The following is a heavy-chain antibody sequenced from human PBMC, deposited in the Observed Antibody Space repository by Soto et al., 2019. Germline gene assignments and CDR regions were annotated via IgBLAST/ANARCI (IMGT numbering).Heavy chain of an antibody. V-gene: IGHV3-23*01. CDR1: GFTFSSHG. J-gene: IGHJ4*02. D-gene: IGHD3-10*01. CDR3: PKAAYYYGSGSYFPFDY. Sequence: PGGSLRLSCAASGFTFSSHGMSWVRQAPGKGLEWVSSISGSGGSTYYADSVKGRFTISRDNSKNTLYLQMNSLRVEDTAVYYCPKAAYYYGSGSYFPFDYWGQGTLVTVSS. CDR2: ISGSGGST.